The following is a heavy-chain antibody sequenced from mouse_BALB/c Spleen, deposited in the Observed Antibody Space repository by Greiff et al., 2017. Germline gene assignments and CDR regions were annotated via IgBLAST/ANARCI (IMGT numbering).Heavy chain of an antibody. Sequence: EVQLQQSGTVLARPGASVKMSCKASGYSFTSYWMHWVKQRPGQGLEWIGAIYPGNSDTSYNQKFKGKAKLTAVTSASTAYMELSSLTNEDSAVYYCTRTHYYGSSWIAYWGQGTLVTVSA. J-gene: IGHJ3*01. CDR2: IYPGNSDT. D-gene: IGHD1-1*01. V-gene: IGHV1-5*01. CDR3: TRTHYYGSSWIAY. CDR1: GYSFTSYW.